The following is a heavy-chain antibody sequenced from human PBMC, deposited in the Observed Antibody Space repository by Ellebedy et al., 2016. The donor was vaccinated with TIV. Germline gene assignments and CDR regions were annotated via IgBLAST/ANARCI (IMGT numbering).Heavy chain of an antibody. Sequence: MPSETLSLTCSVSGGSISLHYWTWIRQPPGKRLEWIGYVYPGGNTNYNPSLKSRVTMSADASKNQFSLNLTSVTAADTAMYYCAGGKSGYNSADIWGQGTMVTVSS. CDR3: AGGKSGYNSADI. V-gene: IGHV4-59*11. D-gene: IGHD5-24*01. CDR1: GGSISLHY. CDR2: VYPGGNT. J-gene: IGHJ3*02.